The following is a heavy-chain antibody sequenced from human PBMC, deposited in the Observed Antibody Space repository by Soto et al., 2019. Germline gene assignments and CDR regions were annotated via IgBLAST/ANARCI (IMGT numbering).Heavy chain of an antibody. D-gene: IGHD2-8*01. Sequence: ASVKASCKDSGYTFTSYGISWVRQAPGQRLEWMGWISADNGNTKYSQKFQGRVTMTRDTSTSTAYMELSSLRSEDTAVYYCARTNGAFDIWGQGTMVTVSS. CDR1: GYTFTSYG. V-gene: IGHV1-18*01. CDR3: ARTNGAFDI. CDR2: ISADNGNT. J-gene: IGHJ3*02.